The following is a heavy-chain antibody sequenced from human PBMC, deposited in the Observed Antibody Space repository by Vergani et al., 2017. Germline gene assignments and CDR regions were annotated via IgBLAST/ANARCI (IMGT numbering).Heavy chain of an antibody. J-gene: IGHJ4*02. CDR2: IRYDGSNK. CDR3: ANLWFGELSGDYFDY. V-gene: IGHV3-30*02. D-gene: IGHD3-10*01. CDR1: GFTFSSYG. Sequence: QVQLVESGGGVVQPGGSLRLSCAASGFTFSSYGMHWVRPAPGKGLEWVAFIRYDGSNKYYADSVKGRFTISGDNSKNTLYLQMNSLRAEDTAVYYCANLWFGELSGDYFDYWGQGTLVTVSS.